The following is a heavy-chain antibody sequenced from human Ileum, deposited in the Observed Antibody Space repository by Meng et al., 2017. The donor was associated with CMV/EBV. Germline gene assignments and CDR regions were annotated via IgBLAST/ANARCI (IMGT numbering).Heavy chain of an antibody. CDR2: VYYNWIT. CDR3: TRDGEGGDDAFEF. V-gene: IGHV4-59*01. J-gene: IGHJ4*02. Sequence: SETLSLTCSVSGGSISYYYLSWIRQSPGKGPEWMGYVYYNWITKLNPSLKGRVTISADTSKNQVSLTLTSVTAADTAVYYCTRDGEGGDDAFEFWGQGSLVTVSS. D-gene: IGHD3-10*01. CDR1: GGSISYYY.